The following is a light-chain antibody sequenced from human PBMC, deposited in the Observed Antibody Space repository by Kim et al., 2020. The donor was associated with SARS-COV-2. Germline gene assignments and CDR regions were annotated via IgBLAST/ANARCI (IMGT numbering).Light chain of an antibody. CDR3: QQYNSWPPIT. CDR2: DAS. J-gene: IGKJ5*01. CDR1: QNLNSD. V-gene: IGKV3-15*01. Sequence: SPGERATRSSRASQNLNSDLAGYQQKPGQAPRLLIFDASTRATDIPARFSGSGSGTEFTLTISSLQSDDSGVYYCQQYNSWPPITFGQGTRLEIK.